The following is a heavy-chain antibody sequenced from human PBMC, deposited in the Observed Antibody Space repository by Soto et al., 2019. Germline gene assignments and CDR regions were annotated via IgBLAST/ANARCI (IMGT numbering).Heavy chain of an antibody. Sequence: TLSLTCTLSGGSISSGDYYWNWIRQPPGKGLEWIGYIYYSGSTYYNPSLKSRVTISVDTSKNQFSLKLSSVTAADTAVYYCAGHDYGDYVFDYWGQGTLVTVSS. J-gene: IGHJ4*02. D-gene: IGHD4-17*01. CDR3: AGHDYGDYVFDY. CDR1: GGSISSGDYY. V-gene: IGHV4-30-4*01. CDR2: IYYSGST.